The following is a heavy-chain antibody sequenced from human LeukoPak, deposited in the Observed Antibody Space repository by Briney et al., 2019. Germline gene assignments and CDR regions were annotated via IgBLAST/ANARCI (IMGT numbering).Heavy chain of an antibody. CDR2: IYTSGST. CDR3: AREGSDSSGYYYLHY. CDR1: GGSISSYY. D-gene: IGHD3-22*01. J-gene: IGHJ4*02. V-gene: IGHV4-4*07. Sequence: SETLSLTCTVSGGSISSYYWSWIRQPAGKGLEWIGRIYTSGSTNYNPSLKSRVTMSVDTSKNQFSLKLSSVTAADTAVYYCAREGSDSSGYYYLHYWGQGTLVTVSS.